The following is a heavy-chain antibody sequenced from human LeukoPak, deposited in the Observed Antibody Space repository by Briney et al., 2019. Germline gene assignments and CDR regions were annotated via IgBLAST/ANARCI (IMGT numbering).Heavy chain of an antibody. J-gene: IGHJ1*01. Sequence: HPGGSLRLSCAASGFTFSHYGMHWVRQTPGAGLEGVAVIWSDGSDKYYAKSVKGRFTISRDNSKNSLFLQMNSLRAEDTAVYYCAKDAQRGFDYSNSLQNWGQGILVTVSS. V-gene: IGHV3-33*06. D-gene: IGHD4-11*01. CDR2: IWSDGSDK. CDR1: GFTFSHYG. CDR3: AKDAQRGFDYSNSLQN.